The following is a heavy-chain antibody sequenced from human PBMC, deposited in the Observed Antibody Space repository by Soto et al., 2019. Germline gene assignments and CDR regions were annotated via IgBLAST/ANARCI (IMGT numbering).Heavy chain of an antibody. Sequence: PSETLSLTCAVYGGSVNNYYWNWVRQPPGKGLEWMGEINHSGSTKYNPSLESRVTISVDTSKDQVSLKVNSVTAADAAGDYGARAQPFYYDIGGYSGFDYGGQGTLPTLSS. CDR3: ARAQPFYYDIGGYSGFDY. V-gene: IGHV4-34*01. CDR1: GGSVNNYY. J-gene: IGHJ4*02. CDR2: INHSGST. D-gene: IGHD3-22*01.